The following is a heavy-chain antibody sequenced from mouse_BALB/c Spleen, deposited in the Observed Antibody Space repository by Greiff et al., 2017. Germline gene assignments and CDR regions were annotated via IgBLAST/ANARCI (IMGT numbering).Heavy chain of an antibody. D-gene: IGHD2-1*01. CDR3: ARDGNYRKGYYYAMDY. V-gene: IGHV14-3*02. J-gene: IGHJ4*01. CDR2: IDPANGNT. Sequence: EVKLVESGAELVKPGASVKLSCTASGFNIKDTYMHWVKQRPEQGLEWIGRIDPANGNTKYDPKFQGKATITADTSSNTAYLQLSSLTSEDTAVYYCARDGNYRKGYYYAMDYWGQGTSVTVSS. CDR1: GFNIKDTY.